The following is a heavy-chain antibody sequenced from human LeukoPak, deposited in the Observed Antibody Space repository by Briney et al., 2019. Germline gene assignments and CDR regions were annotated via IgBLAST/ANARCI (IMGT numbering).Heavy chain of an antibody. CDR2: ITTTSTYI. J-gene: IGHJ4*02. Sequence: GGSLRLSCAASGFTFSNYNMNWVRQAPGKGLEWVSSITTTSTYIYYADSVKGRFTISRDNAKNSLYLEMNSLRAEDTAVYYCARDQRWRFNFDYWGQGILVTVSS. CDR1: GFTFSNYN. CDR3: ARDQRWRFNFDY. V-gene: IGHV3-21*01. D-gene: IGHD4-23*01.